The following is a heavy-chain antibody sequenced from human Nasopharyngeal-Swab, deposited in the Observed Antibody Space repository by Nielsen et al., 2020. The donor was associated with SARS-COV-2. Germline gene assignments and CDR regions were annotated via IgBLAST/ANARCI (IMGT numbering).Heavy chain of an antibody. V-gene: IGHV4-34*01. CDR1: GGSFSGYY. CDR3: ARGVLLWFGELSYWFDP. D-gene: IGHD3-10*01. Sequence: SETLSLTCAVYGGSFSGYYWSWIRQPPGKGLEWIGEINHSGSTNYNPSLKSRVTISVDTSKNQFSLKLSSVTAADTAVYYCARGVLLWFGELSYWFDPRGQGTLVTVSS. J-gene: IGHJ5*02. CDR2: INHSGST.